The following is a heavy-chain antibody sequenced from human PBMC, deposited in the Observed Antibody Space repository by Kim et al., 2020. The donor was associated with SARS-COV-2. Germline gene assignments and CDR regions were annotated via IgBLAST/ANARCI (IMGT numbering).Heavy chain of an antibody. Sequence: GGSLRLSCAASGFTFSSYGMHWVRQAPGKGLEWVAVIWYDGSNKYYADSVKGRFTISRDNSKNTLYLQMNSLRAEDTAVYYCARSTSRWGTMGAFDIWGQGTMVTVSS. J-gene: IGHJ3*02. CDR1: GFTFSSYG. CDR3: ARSTSRWGTMGAFDI. CDR2: IWYDGSNK. D-gene: IGHD3-16*01. V-gene: IGHV3-33*01.